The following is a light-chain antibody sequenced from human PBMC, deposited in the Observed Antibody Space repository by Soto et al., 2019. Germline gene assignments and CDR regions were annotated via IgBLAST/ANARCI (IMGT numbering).Light chain of an antibody. J-gene: IGKJ3*01. Sequence: EMVMTQSPATLSVSPGERVTLSCRASESVHRNLAWYQQKPGQGPSLLTRATGVPDRFTGSGSGTEFTLTISSLQSEDFGVYHCQHYSNWPPTFGPGTKVEIK. CDR3: QHYSNWPPT. CDR1: ESVHRN. V-gene: IGKV3-15*01.